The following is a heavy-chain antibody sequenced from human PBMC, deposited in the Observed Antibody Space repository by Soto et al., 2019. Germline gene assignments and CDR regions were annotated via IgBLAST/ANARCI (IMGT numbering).Heavy chain of an antibody. Sequence: AASVKVSCKASGYTFTSYDINWVRQATGQGLEWMGWMNPNSGNTGYAQKFQGRVTMTRNTSISTAYMELSSLRSEDTAVYYCARGRVVPAAIWYYYGMDVWGQGTTVTV. CDR3: ARGRVVPAAIWYYYGMDV. D-gene: IGHD2-2*02. CDR2: MNPNSGNT. CDR1: GYTFTSYD. J-gene: IGHJ6*02. V-gene: IGHV1-8*01.